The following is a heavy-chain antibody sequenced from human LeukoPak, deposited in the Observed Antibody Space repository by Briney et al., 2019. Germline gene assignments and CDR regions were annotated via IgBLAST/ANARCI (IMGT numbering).Heavy chain of an antibody. CDR1: GFTFDDYA. V-gene: IGHV3-9*01. CDR3: ARWGLAYTIDY. Sequence: GRSLRLSCAASGFTFDDYAMHWVRQAPGEGLERVSGISWNSGSIGYADSVKGRFTISRDNAKNSLYLQMDNLRVEDTAVYSCARWGLAYTIDYWGQGTLVTVSS. CDR2: ISWNSGSI. D-gene: IGHD5-24*01. J-gene: IGHJ4*02.